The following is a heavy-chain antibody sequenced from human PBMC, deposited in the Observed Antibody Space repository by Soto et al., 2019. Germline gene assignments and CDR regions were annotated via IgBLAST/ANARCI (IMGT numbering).Heavy chain of an antibody. D-gene: IGHD3-9*01. CDR2: ISAYNGNT. J-gene: IGHJ6*03. CDR3: ARDRYYDILTGYRPDYYYYMYF. V-gene: IGHV1-18*01. CDR1: GYTFTSYG. Sequence: GASVKVSCKASGYTFTSYGISWVRQAPGQGLEWMGWISAYNGNTNYAQKLQGRVTMTTDTSTSTAYMELRSLRSDDTAVYYCARDRYYDILTGYRPDYYYYMYFPAKGTTVTVSS.